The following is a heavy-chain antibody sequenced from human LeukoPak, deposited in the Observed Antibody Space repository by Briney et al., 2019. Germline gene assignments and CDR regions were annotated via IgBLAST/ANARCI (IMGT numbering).Heavy chain of an antibody. J-gene: IGHJ3*02. CDR1: GFTFSDYS. CDR3: AKEGGYYDSSGYYYVADDAFDI. V-gene: IGHV3-11*04. D-gene: IGHD3-22*01. CDR2: ISTRISTI. Sequence: GGSLRLSCAASGFTFSDYSMTWFRQAPGKGLEWISYISTRISTIYYADSVKGRFTISRDNANNSLYLQMNSLRAEDTAVYYCAKEGGYYDSSGYYYVADDAFDIWGQGTMVTVSS.